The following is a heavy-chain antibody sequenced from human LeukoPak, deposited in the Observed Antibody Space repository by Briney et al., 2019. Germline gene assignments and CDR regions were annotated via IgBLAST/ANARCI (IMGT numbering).Heavy chain of an antibody. D-gene: IGHD3-16*01. Sequence: GGSLRLSCAASGFTFSSYSMNWGRQAPGKGLELVSSIDNSGTYIYYADSVKGRFTISRDNSKNSLYLQMNSLRAEDTAVYYRASAYYHYYFDYWGQGTLVTVSS. CDR1: GFTFSSYS. CDR3: ASAYYHYYFDY. CDR2: IDNSGTYI. J-gene: IGHJ4*02. V-gene: IGHV3-21*01.